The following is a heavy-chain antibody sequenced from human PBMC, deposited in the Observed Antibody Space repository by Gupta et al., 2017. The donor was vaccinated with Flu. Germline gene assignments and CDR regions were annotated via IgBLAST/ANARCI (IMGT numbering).Heavy chain of an antibody. Sequence: QVQLVESGGGVVQPGRSLRLSCEVSGIIFSNYAMHWVRQAPDKGLEWVALISHDGRNVYYADSLKGRFSISRDNSKHTLDLQMNSLRVEDTAVYYCTKGAKFSSGSFYFYYYMDVWGNGTTVTVS. CDR2: ISHDGRNV. J-gene: IGHJ6*03. CDR3: TKGAKFSSGSFYFYYYMDV. D-gene: IGHD3-22*01. V-gene: IGHV3-30*18. CDR1: GIIFSNYA.